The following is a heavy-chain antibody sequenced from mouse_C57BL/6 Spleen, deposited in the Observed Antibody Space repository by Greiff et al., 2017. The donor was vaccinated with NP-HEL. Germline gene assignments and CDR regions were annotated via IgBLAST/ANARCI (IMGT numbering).Heavy chain of an antibody. Sequence: EVQLQPSGPELVKPGASVKMSCKASGYTFTDYNMHWVKQSHGKSLEWIGYITPNNGGTSYNQKFKGKATLTVNKSSSTAYMELRSLTSEESAVYYCARDYYSNYGFAYWGQGTLVTVSA. CDR1: GYTFTDYN. D-gene: IGHD2-5*01. V-gene: IGHV1-22*01. J-gene: IGHJ3*01. CDR2: ITPNNGGT. CDR3: ARDYYSNYGFAY.